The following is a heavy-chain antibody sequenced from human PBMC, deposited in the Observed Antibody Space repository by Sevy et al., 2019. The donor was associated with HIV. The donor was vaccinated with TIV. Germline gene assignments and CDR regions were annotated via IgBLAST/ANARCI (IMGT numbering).Heavy chain of an antibody. CDR1: GFTFSNAW. V-gene: IGHV3-15*01. CDR2: IKSKTDGGTT. D-gene: IGHD2-2*02. CDR3: TTEGFHYISDY. J-gene: IGHJ4*02. Sequence: GGCLRLSCAASGFTFSNAWMSCVRQAPGKGLEWVGRIKSKTDGGTTDYAAPVKGRFTISRDDSKNTLYVQMNSLKTEDTAVHYCTTEGFHYISDYWGQGTMVTVSS.